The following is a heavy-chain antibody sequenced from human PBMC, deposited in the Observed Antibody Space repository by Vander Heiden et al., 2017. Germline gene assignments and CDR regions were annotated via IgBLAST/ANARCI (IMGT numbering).Heavy chain of an antibody. V-gene: IGHV3-9*01. J-gene: IGHJ4*02. CDR3: AKGDGGDVFTIFGGGYY. CDR2: ISWNSGTI. D-gene: IGHD3-3*01. Sequence: EVQLVESGGGLVQPGRSLRLSCAASGFTFDDHAMHRVRQAPGKGLEWVSGISWNSGTIGYADSVKGRFTISRDNAKNSLYLQMNSLRAEDTALYYCAKGDGGDVFTIFGGGYYWGQGTLVTVSS. CDR1: GFTFDDHA.